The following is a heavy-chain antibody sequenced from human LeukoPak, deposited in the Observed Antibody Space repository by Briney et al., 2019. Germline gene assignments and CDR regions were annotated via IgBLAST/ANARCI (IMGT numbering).Heavy chain of an antibody. J-gene: IGHJ4*02. D-gene: IGHD4-17*01. CDR1: GCSFTNYW. CDR2: IDPRDSYT. V-gene: IGHV5-10-1*01. Sequence: GESLTISCKASGCSFTNYWISWVRQMPGKGLEWMGRIDPRDSYTKYSPSFEGHVTISVDKSISSAFLQWNSLKASDSAMYYCATGASKVTTDFANYWGQGTQVAVSS. CDR3: ATGASKVTTDFANY.